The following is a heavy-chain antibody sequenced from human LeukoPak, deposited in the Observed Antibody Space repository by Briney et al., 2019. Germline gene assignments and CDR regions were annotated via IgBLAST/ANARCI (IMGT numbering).Heavy chain of an antibody. Sequence: PGGSLRLSCAASGFTFSSYAMSWVRQAPGKGLEWVSAISGSGGSTYYADSVKGRFTISRDNSKNTLYLQMNSLRAEDTAVYYCVGLPRDGYNGYYFDYWGQGTLVTVSS. CDR3: VGLPRDGYNGYYFDY. V-gene: IGHV3-23*01. CDR2: ISGSGGST. CDR1: GFTFSSYA. J-gene: IGHJ4*02. D-gene: IGHD5-24*01.